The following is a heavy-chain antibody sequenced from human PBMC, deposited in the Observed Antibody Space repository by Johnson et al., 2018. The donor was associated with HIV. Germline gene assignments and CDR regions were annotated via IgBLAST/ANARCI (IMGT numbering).Heavy chain of an antibody. CDR2: IKQDGSEK. CDR1: GFTFSTYW. Sequence: VQLVESGGGLVQPGGSLRLSCAASGFTFSTYWMSWVRQAPGKGLEWVANIKQDGSEKYYADSVKGRFTISRDNSKNTLYLQMNSLRVDDTAVYYCARDAVISSGWYNVDAFDIWGQGIMVTVSS. V-gene: IGHV3-7*05. D-gene: IGHD6-19*01. J-gene: IGHJ3*02. CDR3: ARDAVISSGWYNVDAFDI.